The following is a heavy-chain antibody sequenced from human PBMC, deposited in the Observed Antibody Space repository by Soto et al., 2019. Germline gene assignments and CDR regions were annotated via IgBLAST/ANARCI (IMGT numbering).Heavy chain of an antibody. CDR1: GGSITSYY. D-gene: IGHD2-21*01. CDR2: IYYSGST. J-gene: IGHJ6*02. V-gene: IGHV4-59*01. CDR3: ARDSGRDGYNPSYYYYGMDV. Sequence: SETLSLTCTVSGGSITSYYWSWIRQPPGKGLERIGYIYYSGSTNYNPSLKSRVTMSVDTSKNQFSLKLSSVTAADTAVYYCARDSGRDGYNPSYYYYGMDVWGQGTTVS.